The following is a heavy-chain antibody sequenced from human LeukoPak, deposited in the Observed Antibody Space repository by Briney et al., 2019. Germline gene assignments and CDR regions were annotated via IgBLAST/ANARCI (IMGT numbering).Heavy chain of an antibody. V-gene: IGHV4-34*01. D-gene: IGHD5-24*01. Sequence: SETLSLTCAVYGGSFSGYYWSWIRQPPGKGLEWIGEIDHSGSTNYNPSLKSRVTISVDTSKNQFSLKLSSVTAADTAVYYCATARTRAEMATIMDDAFDIWGQGTMVTVSS. CDR2: IDHSGST. J-gene: IGHJ3*02. CDR3: ATARTRAEMATIMDDAFDI. CDR1: GGSFSGYY.